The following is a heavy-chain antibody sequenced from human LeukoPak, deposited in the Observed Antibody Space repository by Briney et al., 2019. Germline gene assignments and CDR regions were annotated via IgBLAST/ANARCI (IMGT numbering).Heavy chain of an antibody. CDR3: ARSAAEAYYYYGMDV. D-gene: IGHD6-25*01. CDR2: ISYDGSNK. J-gene: IGHJ6*02. CDR1: GFTFSSYA. Sequence: GGSLRLSCAASGFTFSSYAMHWVRQAPGKGLEWVAVISYDGSNKYYADSVKGRFTIPRDNSKNTLYLQMNSLRAEDTAVYYCARSAAEAYYYYGMDVWGQGTTVTVSS. V-gene: IGHV3-30-3*01.